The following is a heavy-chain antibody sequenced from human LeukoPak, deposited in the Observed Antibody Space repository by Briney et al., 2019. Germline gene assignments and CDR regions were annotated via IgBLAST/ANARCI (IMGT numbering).Heavy chain of an antibody. CDR3: ARGVSNRGADF. CDR2: ITAYNGNT. J-gene: IGHJ4*02. CDR1: GYSFTTYG. Sequence: ASVKVSCKTSGYSFTTYGTNWVRQAPGQGLEWMGWITAYNGNTNYASKFQGRFTMTTETYTRTVYMEVRGLKSNDSAVYYCARGVSNRGADFWGQGTLVTVSS. V-gene: IGHV1-18*01. D-gene: IGHD2/OR15-2a*01.